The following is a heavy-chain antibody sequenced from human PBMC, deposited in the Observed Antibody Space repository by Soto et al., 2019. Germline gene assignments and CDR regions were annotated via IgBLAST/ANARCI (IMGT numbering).Heavy chain of an antibody. D-gene: IGHD6-19*01. CDR3: ARWGSAWYLYYIDY. V-gene: IGHV1-3*01. Sequence: ASVKVSCKASGYTFTSYAMHWVRQAPGQRLEWMGWINAGNGNTKYSQKFQGRVTITRDTSASTAYMELTSLRADDAAVYYCARWGSAWYLYYIDYWGQGTQVTVSS. CDR2: INAGNGNT. CDR1: GYTFTSYA. J-gene: IGHJ4*02.